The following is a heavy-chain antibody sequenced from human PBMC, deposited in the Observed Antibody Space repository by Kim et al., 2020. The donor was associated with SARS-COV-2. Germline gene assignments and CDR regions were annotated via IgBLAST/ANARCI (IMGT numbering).Heavy chain of an antibody. D-gene: IGHD1-20*01. CDR2: T. Sequence: TYYADSVKGRFTIPRDNSKNTLYLQMNSLRAEDTAVYYCAKPYNWNYFDYWGQGTLVTVSS. CDR3: AKPYNWNYFDY. J-gene: IGHJ4*02. V-gene: IGHV3-23*01.